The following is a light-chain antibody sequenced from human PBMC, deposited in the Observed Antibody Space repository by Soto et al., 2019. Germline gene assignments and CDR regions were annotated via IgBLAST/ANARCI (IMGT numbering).Light chain of an antibody. J-gene: IGKJ2*01. Sequence: AIRMTQSPSSLSASIGDRVTITCRASHVVSSYLAWYQQKPGKAPKALIYAASFLQSGVPSRFSGSGSGTDFSLTISFLQSEDFATYYCQHYYSSPYTFGQGTTLQMK. CDR2: AAS. CDR1: HVVSSY. CDR3: QHYYSSPYT. V-gene: IGKV1-8*01.